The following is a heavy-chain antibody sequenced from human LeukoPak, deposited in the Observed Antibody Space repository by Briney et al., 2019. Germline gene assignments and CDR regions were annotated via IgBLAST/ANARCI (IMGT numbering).Heavy chain of an antibody. V-gene: IGHV4-4*07. Sequence: SETLSLTCTVSVGSFTSFYWSWIRQPPGQGLEWIGRFFSSGTTNYNPSFKSRATISVDKSKNQFSLKLTSVTAADTAVYYCARYSGIYGQDYSAQGALVSVSS. CDR3: ARYSGIYGQDY. CDR1: VGSFTSFY. D-gene: IGHD3-10*01. CDR2: FFSSGTT. J-gene: IGHJ4*02.